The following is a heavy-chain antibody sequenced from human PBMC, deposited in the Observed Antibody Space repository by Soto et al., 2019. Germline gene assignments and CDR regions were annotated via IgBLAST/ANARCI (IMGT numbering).Heavy chain of an antibody. Sequence: QVQLVQSGAEVKKPGSSVKVSCGASGGTFSSYPINWVRQAPGQGLEWMGGIIPFFGTSNYAQKFQGRVTITADESTSTDYMELRSLRSEDTAVYYCARVGHITNYGMAVWGQWTTVTVSS. D-gene: IGHD1-26*01. V-gene: IGHV1-69*01. J-gene: IGHJ6*02. CDR3: ARVGHITNYGMAV. CDR1: GGTFSSYP. CDR2: IIPFFGTS.